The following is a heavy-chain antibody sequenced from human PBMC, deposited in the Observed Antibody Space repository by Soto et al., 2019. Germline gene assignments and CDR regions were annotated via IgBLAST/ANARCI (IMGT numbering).Heavy chain of an antibody. CDR3: ARGGYSDNSWGKLSHYGLDV. CDR1: GYTFIRYG. J-gene: IGHJ6*02. D-gene: IGHD3-16*01. Sequence: QVQLVQSAAEVKKPGASVKVSCKASGYTFIRYGITWVRQAPGQGLEWMGWISPYNDYTIYAQKLQGRVTMTTDTSPRTVYRELRGLKSYDTAVYFCARGGYSDNSWGKLSHYGLDVWGQGTSVTVSS. CDR2: ISPYNDYT. V-gene: IGHV1-18*01.